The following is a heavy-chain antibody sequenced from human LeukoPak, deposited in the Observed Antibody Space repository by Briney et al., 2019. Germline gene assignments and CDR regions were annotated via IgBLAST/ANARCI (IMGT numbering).Heavy chain of an antibody. Sequence: SETLSLTCAVQGASLRGSYWSWICQPPGKGLQWIGQIDHSGSTHSIPSLKSRVTISLDTSQSQVSLKVNSVTAADTAVYFCARGGNGWYFDLWGRGTLVTVSS. CDR2: IDHSGST. J-gene: IGHJ2*01. D-gene: IGHD1-14*01. V-gene: IGHV4-34*01. CDR1: GASLRGSY. CDR3: ARGGNGWYFDL.